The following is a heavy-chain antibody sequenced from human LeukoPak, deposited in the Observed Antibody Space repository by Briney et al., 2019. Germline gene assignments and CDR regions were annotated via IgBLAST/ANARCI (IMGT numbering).Heavy chain of an antibody. CDR1: GGSISSYY. Sequence: SETLSLTCTVSGGSISSYYWSWIRQPPGKGLEWIGYIYYSGSTNYNPSLKSRVTISVDTSKNQFSLKLSSVTAADTAVYYCARRYGSGSSGTFDYWGLGTLVTVSS. V-gene: IGHV4-59*01. J-gene: IGHJ4*02. CDR2: IYYSGST. D-gene: IGHD3-10*01. CDR3: ARRYGSGSSGTFDY.